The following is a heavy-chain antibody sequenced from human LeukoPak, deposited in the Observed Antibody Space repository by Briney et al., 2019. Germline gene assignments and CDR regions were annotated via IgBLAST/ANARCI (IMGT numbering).Heavy chain of an antibody. CDR1: GGTISSGGYY. D-gene: IGHD3-22*01. Sequence: SETLSLTCTVSGGTISSGGYYWSWIRQHPGKGLEWIGYIYYSGSTYYNPSLNSRVTISVDTSKNQFSLKLSSVTAADTAVYYCARGGGEYYYDSSGYYGPPYYYYYMDVWGKGTTVTVSS. CDR3: ARGGGEYYYDSSGYYGPPYYYYYMDV. CDR2: IYYSGST. J-gene: IGHJ6*03. V-gene: IGHV4-31*03.